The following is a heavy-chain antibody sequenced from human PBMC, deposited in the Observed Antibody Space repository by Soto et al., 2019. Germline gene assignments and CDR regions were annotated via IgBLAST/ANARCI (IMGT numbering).Heavy chain of an antibody. CDR3: ARPQVPYSSGWYVGWFDP. CDR1: GGSISSSSYY. V-gene: IGHV4-39*01. Sequence: SETLSLTCTVSGGSISSSSYYWGWIRQPPGKGLEWIGSIYYSGSTYYNPSLKSRVTISVDTSKNQFSLKLSSVTAADTAVYYCARPQVPYSSGWYVGWFDPWGQGTLVTVSS. J-gene: IGHJ5*02. CDR2: IYYSGST. D-gene: IGHD6-19*01.